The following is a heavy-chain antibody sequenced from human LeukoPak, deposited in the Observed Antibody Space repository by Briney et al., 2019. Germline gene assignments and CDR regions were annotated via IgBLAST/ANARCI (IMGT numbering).Heavy chain of an antibody. CDR1: GFTFSSYW. Sequence: GGSLRLSCAASGFTFSSYWMSRVRQAPGKGLEWVANIKQDGSEKYYVDSVKGRFTISRDNAKNSLYLQMNSLRAEDTAVYYCAREIVGAARGRFDYWGQRTLVTVSS. CDR3: AREIVGAARGRFDY. D-gene: IGHD1-26*01. CDR2: IKQDGSEK. J-gene: IGHJ4*02. V-gene: IGHV3-7*01.